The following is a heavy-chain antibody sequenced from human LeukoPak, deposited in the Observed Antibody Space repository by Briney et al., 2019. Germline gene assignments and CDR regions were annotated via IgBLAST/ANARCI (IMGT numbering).Heavy chain of an antibody. V-gene: IGHV3-53*01. CDR1: GFTVSSNY. CDR2: IYSGGST. D-gene: IGHD5-24*01. J-gene: IGHJ4*02. Sequence: PGGSLRLSCAASGFTVSSNYMSWVRQAPGKGLEWVSVIYSGGSTYYADSVKGRFTISRDNSKNTLYLQMNSLRAEDTGVYYCARGGRDGYNYFDYWGQGTLVTVSS. CDR3: ARGGRDGYNYFDY.